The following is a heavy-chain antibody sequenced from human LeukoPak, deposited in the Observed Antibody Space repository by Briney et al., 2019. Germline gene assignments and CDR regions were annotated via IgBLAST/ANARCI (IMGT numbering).Heavy chain of an antibody. CDR1: GFTFSSYG. CDR3: AKWDCDCSSTSCCYNWFDP. D-gene: IGHD2-2*01. Sequence: GGSLRLSCAASGFTFSSYGMHWVRQAPGKGLEWVAFIRYDGSNKYYADSVKGRFTISRDNSKNTLYLQMNSLRAEDTAVYYCAKWDCDCSSTSCCYNWFDPWGQGTLVTVSS. V-gene: IGHV3-30*02. J-gene: IGHJ5*02. CDR2: IRYDGSNK.